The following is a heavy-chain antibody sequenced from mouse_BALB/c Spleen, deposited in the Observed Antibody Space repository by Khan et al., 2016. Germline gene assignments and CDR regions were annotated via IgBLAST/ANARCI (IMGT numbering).Heavy chain of an antibody. CDR3: TREIYGQYPFAY. Sequence: VQLQESGAELARPGASVKMSCKASGYIFTSYTVHWVKQRPGQGLEWIGKVNPNSGYTNYNQKFKDRATLTADTSSSTAYMQLSSLTSDDSAVYYCTREIYGQYPFAYWGQGTTLTVSS. V-gene: IGHV1-4*01. CDR1: GYIFTSYT. D-gene: IGHD1-1*02. J-gene: IGHJ2*01. CDR2: VNPNSGYT.